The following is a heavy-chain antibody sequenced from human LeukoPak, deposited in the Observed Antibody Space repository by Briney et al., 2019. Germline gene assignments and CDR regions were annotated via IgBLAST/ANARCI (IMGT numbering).Heavy chain of an antibody. J-gene: IGHJ4*02. CDR2: IRYDGSNK. CDR1: GFTFSSYG. CDR3: AKDINYYDSSGSDY. Sequence: GGSLRLSCAASGFTFSSYGMHWVRQAPGKGLEWVAFIRYDGSNKYYADSVKGRFTISRDNSKNTLYLQMNSLRAEDTAVYYCAKDINYYDSSGSDYWGQGTLVTVSS. V-gene: IGHV3-30*02. D-gene: IGHD3-22*01.